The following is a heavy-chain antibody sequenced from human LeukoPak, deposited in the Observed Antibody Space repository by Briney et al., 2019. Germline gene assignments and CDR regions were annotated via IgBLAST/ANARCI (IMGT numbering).Heavy chain of an antibody. CDR2: IFYSGST. V-gene: IGHV4-39*01. D-gene: IGHD1-1*01. CDR1: GGSISAGTYS. Sequence: PSETLSLTCTVSGGSISAGTYSWGWIRQPPGKGLEWIGNIFYSGSTYYNPSLKSRVTISLDSSKNQFSLKLTSVTAADTAVYYCAAEEHDYWGQGILVTVSS. CDR3: AAEEHDY. J-gene: IGHJ4*02.